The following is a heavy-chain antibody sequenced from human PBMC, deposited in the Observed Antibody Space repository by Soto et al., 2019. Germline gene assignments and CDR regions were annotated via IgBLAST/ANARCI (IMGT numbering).Heavy chain of an antibody. V-gene: IGHV3-64*02. Sequence: GGSQRVPSAASGFTWSNYAMHRIRQAPGKGLEYVSAISDNGFSTYYGDSVRSRFIISRDNSKNTLYLQMGSLRPEDLAVYYCARGPSTVATWLDYWGQGTLVTVSS. CDR2: ISDNGFST. CDR1: GFTWSNYA. CDR3: ARGPSTVATWLDY. D-gene: IGHD4-17*01. J-gene: IGHJ4*02.